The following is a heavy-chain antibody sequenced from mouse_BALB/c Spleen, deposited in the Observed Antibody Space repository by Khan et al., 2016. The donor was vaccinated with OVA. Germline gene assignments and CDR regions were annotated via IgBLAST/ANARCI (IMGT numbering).Heavy chain of an antibody. CDR2: INPSSGYT. CDR3: ARIYYEYDGYYSMDY. D-gene: IGHD2-4*01. V-gene: IGHV1-4*01. CDR1: GYTFTSYT. J-gene: IGHJ4*01. Sequence: QVQLKESGAELARPGASVKMSCKASGYTFTSYTMHWVKQRPGQGLEWIGYINPSSGYTNYNQKFKEKATLIADKSSSPAYMKLSSLTSEDSAVYYCARIYYEYDGYYSMDYWGQGTSVTVSS.